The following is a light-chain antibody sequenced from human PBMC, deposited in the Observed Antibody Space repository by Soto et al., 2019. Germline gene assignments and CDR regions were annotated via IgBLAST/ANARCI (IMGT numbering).Light chain of an antibody. CDR3: QPYGSSPRT. Sequence: EIVLTQSPGTLSLSPGERATLSCRASQSVSSSYLAWCQQKPGQAPRLLIYGASSRATGIPDRFSGSGSGTDFTLTISRLEPEDFAVYYCQPYGSSPRTFGQGTKVDIK. CDR2: GAS. V-gene: IGKV3-20*01. CDR1: QSVSSSY. J-gene: IGKJ1*01.